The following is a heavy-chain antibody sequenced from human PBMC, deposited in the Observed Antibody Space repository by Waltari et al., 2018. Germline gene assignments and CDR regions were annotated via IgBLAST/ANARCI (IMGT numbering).Heavy chain of an antibody. CDR3: ARDSGYSYGLSFDY. Sequence: QVQLVQSGTEVKKPGASVKVSCKASGYTLTGYYNHWVGPAPGQGLEWMGWINPNSGGTNYAQKFQGRVTMTSDTSISTAYMELSRLRSDDTAVYYCARDSGYSYGLSFDYWGQGTLVTVSS. J-gene: IGHJ4*02. D-gene: IGHD5-18*01. CDR1: GYTLTGYY. CDR2: INPNSGGT. V-gene: IGHV1-2*02.